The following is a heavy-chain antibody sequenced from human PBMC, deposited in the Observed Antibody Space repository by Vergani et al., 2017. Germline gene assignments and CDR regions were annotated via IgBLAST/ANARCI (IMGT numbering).Heavy chain of an antibody. V-gene: IGHV3-7*03. CDR3: ARDPNYYDFGSGYYTGRIS. D-gene: IGHD3-3*01. J-gene: IGHJ5*02. Sequence: EVQLLESGGGLVQPGGSLRLSCAASGFTFSSYAMSWVRQAPGKGLEWVANIKQDGSEKYYVDSVKGRFTISRDNAKNSLYLQMNSLRAEDTAVYYCARDPNYYDFGSGYYTGRISWGEGTLVTVSS. CDR2: IKQDGSEK. CDR1: GFTFSSYA.